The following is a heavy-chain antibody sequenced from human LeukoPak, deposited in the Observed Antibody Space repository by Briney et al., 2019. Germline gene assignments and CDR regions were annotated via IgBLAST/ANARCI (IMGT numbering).Heavy chain of an antibody. Sequence: EASVKVSCKASGGTFSSYAISWVRQAPGQGLEWMGRIIPIRGIINYAQKFQGRVTITADKSTSTAYMELSSLRSEDTALYYCAKRGNDWDAFDIWGQGTMVTVSS. CDR1: GGTFSSYA. CDR3: AKRGNDWDAFDI. CDR2: IIPIRGII. D-gene: IGHD3-9*01. V-gene: IGHV1-69*04. J-gene: IGHJ3*02.